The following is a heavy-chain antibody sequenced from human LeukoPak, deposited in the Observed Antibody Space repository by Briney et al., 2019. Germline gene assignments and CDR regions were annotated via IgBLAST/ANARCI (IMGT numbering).Heavy chain of an antibody. CDR1: GFTFSSYS. Sequence: GGSLRLSCAASGFTFSSYSMNWVRQAPGKGLEWVSYISSSSSTIYYADSVKGRFTISRDNAKNLLYLQMNSLRAEDTAVYYCARESLEDIVVVTAASYGMDVWGQGTTVTVSS. V-gene: IGHV3-48*04. D-gene: IGHD2-21*02. CDR3: ARESLEDIVVVTAASYGMDV. J-gene: IGHJ6*02. CDR2: ISSSSSTI.